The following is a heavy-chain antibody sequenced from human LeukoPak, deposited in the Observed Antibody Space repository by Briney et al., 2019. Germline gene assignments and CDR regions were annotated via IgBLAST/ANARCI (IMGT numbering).Heavy chain of an antibody. CDR2: ISYDGSNK. D-gene: IGHD4-11*01. J-gene: IGHJ6*03. V-gene: IGHV3-30*04. Sequence: GGSLRLSCAASGFTFSSYAMHWVRQAPGKGLEWVAVISYDGSNKYYADSVKGRFTISRDNSKNTLYLQMNSLRAEDTAVYYCTRDATLGDYSNYYYYMDVWGKGTTVTVSS. CDR3: TRDATLGDYSNYYYYMDV. CDR1: GFTFSSYA.